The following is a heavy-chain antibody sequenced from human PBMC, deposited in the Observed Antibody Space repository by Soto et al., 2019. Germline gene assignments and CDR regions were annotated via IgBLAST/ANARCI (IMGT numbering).Heavy chain of an antibody. CDR2: IYSGGST. Sequence: GGSLRLSCAASGFTVSSNYMSWVRQAPGKGLEWVSVIYSGGSTYYADSVKGRFTISRDNSKNTLYLQMNSLRAEDTAVYYCARACSSTSCREYFDYWGQGTLVTVSS. V-gene: IGHV3-66*01. J-gene: IGHJ4*02. CDR1: GFTVSSNY. D-gene: IGHD2-2*01. CDR3: ARACSSTSCREYFDY.